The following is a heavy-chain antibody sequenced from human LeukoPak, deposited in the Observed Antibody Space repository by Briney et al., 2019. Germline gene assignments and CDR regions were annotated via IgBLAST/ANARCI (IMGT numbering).Heavy chain of an antibody. J-gene: IGHJ4*02. CDR3: AKDYFDSSGYPHYFDY. Sequence: GGSLRLSCETSGFAFSKYGIHWVRQAPGKGLEWVSGISSSGGSTYYADSVKGRFTISRDNSKNTLYLQMNSLRAEDTAVYYCAKDYFDSSGYPHYFDYWGQGTLVTVSS. CDR2: ISSSGGST. V-gene: IGHV3-23*01. CDR1: GFAFSKYG. D-gene: IGHD3-22*01.